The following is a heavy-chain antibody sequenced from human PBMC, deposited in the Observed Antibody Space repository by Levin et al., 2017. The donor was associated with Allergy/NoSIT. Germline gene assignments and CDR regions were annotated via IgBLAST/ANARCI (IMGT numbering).Heavy chain of an antibody. J-gene: IGHJ4*02. V-gene: IGHV1-3*01. Sequence: PSASVKVSCKASGYTFTSYAMHWVRQAPGQRLEWMGWINAGNGNTKYSQKFQGRVTITRDTSASTAYMELSSLRSEDTAVYYCARGVHYDSSGYPFDYWGQGTLVTVSS. CDR1: GYTFTSYA. D-gene: IGHD3-22*01. CDR3: ARGVHYDSSGYPFDY. CDR2: INAGNGNT.